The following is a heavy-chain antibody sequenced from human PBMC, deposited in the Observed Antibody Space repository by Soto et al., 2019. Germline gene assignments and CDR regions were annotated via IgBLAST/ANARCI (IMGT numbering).Heavy chain of an antibody. D-gene: IGHD4-4*01. CDR2: IGGSGGNT. J-gene: IGHJ4*02. CDR3: ARVASDYINSADH. Sequence: EVQLLESGGGLVQPGGSLRLSCAASGFIFNAYAMTWVRQAPGKGLEWVSAIGGSGGNTYYAASVKGRFTISRDNSKDTVDLEMNRLRVDDTAVYFCARVASDYINSADHWGQGIRVTVSS. V-gene: IGHV3-23*01. CDR1: GFIFNAYA.